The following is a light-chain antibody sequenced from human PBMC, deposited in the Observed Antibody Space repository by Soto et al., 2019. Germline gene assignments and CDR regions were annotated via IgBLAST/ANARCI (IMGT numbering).Light chain of an antibody. CDR3: TSYTTGSTLI. CDR1: SSDVGRYKL. Sequence: QSALTQPASVSGSPGQSITISCTGTSSDVGRYKLVSWYQPHPGKAPKLMIYDVTNRPSGVSNRFSGSKSGNTASLTISGLQAEDEADYYCTSYTTGSTLIFGGGTKLTVL. CDR2: DVT. V-gene: IGLV2-14*03. J-gene: IGLJ2*01.